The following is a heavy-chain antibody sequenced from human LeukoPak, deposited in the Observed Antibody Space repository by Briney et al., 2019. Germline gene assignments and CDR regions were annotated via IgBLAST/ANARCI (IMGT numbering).Heavy chain of an antibody. CDR1: GFTFSSYA. Sequence: GGSLRLSCAASGFTFSSYAMTWVRQAPGKGLEWVSALSGSGGSTYYADSVKGRFTISRDNSQNTLYLQMNSLRAEDTAVYYCAKDGLSPPEYYYYYYMDVWGKGTTVTVS. CDR2: LSGSGGST. CDR3: AKDGLSPPEYYYYYYMDV. J-gene: IGHJ6*03. V-gene: IGHV3-23*01.